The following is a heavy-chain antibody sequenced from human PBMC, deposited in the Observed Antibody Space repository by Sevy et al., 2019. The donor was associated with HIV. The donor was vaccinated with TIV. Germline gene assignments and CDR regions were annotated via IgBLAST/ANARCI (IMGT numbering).Heavy chain of an antibody. CDR3: ARDLEFYDNGDYGPAFMPDY. J-gene: IGHJ4*02. CDR2: IWFDESNT. V-gene: IGHV3-33*01. D-gene: IGHD4-17*01. Sequence: GGSLRLSCAASGFTFSTYGMHWVRQAPGKGLEWVAVIWFDESNTYYADSVKGRFTISRDIAKNTLHLQMNSLRGEDTAVYYCARDLEFYDNGDYGPAFMPDYWGQGTLVTVSS. CDR1: GFTFSTYG.